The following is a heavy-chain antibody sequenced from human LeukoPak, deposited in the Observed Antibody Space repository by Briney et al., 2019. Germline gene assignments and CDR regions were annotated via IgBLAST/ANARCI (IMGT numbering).Heavy chain of an antibody. J-gene: IGHJ4*02. V-gene: IGHV1-24*01. CDR2: FDPEDGET. CDR3: ASQALYDYVWGKGYFDY. CDR1: GYTLTELS. Sequence: GASVKVSCKVSGYTLTELSMHWVRQAPGKGLEWMGGFDPEDGETIYAQKLQGRVTMTEDTSTDTAYMELSSLRSEDTAVYYCASQALYDYVWGKGYFDYWGQGTLVTVSS. D-gene: IGHD3-16*01.